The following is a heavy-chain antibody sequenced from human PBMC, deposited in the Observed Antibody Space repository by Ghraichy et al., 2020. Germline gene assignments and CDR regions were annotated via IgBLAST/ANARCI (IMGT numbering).Heavy chain of an antibody. Sequence: SVKVSCKASGGTFSSYAISWVRQAPGQGLEWMGGIIPIFGTANYAQKFQGRVTITADKSTSTAYMELSSLRSEDTAVYYCARVQPSGSYYDYFDYWGQGTLVTVSS. CDR2: IIPIFGTA. CDR1: GGTFSSYA. CDR3: ARVQPSGSYYDYFDY. D-gene: IGHD1-26*01. J-gene: IGHJ4*02. V-gene: IGHV1-69*06.